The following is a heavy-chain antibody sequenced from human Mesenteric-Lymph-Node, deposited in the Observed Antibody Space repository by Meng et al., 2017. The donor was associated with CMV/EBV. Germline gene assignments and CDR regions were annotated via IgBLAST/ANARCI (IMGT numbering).Heavy chain of an antibody. CDR2: IDPSGGST. D-gene: IGHD2-2*02. V-gene: IGHV1-46*01. J-gene: IGHJ1*01. CDR3: ARGVPAAIRYFQH. Sequence: ASVKVSCKASGGTFSSYAISWVRQAPGQGLEWMGIIDPSGGSTTYAQKFQGRVTMTRDTSTSTVYMELSSLRSDDTAVYYCARGVPAAIRYFQHWGQGTLVTVSS. CDR1: GGTFSSYA.